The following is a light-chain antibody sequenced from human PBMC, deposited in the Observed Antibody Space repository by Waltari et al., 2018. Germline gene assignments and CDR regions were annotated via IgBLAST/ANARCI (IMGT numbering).Light chain of an antibody. Sequence: QSALTQPASVSGSPGQSITIPCTGPSSAVGSSNFFSWYQDHPGQGPKVIIYDVSDRPSGVSARFSGSKSGNTASLTISGLQAEDEADYYCSSQSSNNVVLFGGGTKVTVL. CDR2: DVS. J-gene: IGLJ3*02. V-gene: IGLV2-14*03. CDR3: SSQSSNNVVL. CDR1: SSAVGSSNF.